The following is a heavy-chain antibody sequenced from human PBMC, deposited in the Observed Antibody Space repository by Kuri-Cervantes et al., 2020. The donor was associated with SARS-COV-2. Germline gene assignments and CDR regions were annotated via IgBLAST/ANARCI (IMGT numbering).Heavy chain of an antibody. J-gene: IGHJ4*02. CDR2: IIPIFGST. CDR1: GGTISSSA. D-gene: IGHD3-22*01. CDR3: ATKDYYGNSGYNY. V-gene: IGHV1-69*05. Sequence: SVKVSCKAGGTISSSAISWVRQAPGEGLEWMGGIIPIFGSTHFAQKFQGRLTFTTDGSTSTAYMELSSLRSDDTAFYYCATKDYYGNSGYNYWGQGTLVTVSS.